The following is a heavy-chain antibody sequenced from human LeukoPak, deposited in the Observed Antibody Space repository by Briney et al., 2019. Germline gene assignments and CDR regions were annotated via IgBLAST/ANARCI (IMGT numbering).Heavy chain of an antibody. Sequence: PGGSLRLSCAASGFTFSSYGMYWVRQAPGKGLEWVAYIRYDGSNKYYTDSVKGRFAISRDNSKNTLYLQMNSLRAEDTAVYYCAKPLPRHPKDSGFDYWGQGTLVTVSS. CDR1: GFTFSSYG. V-gene: IGHV3-30*02. CDR3: AKPLPRHPKDSGFDY. J-gene: IGHJ4*02. D-gene: IGHD3/OR15-3a*01. CDR2: IRYDGSNK.